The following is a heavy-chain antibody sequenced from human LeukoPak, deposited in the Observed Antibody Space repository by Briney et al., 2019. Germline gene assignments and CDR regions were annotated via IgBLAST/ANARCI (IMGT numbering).Heavy chain of an antibody. CDR3: ARSNAYYYDSRALALPPDY. Sequence: GASVKVSCKASGYTFTSYGISWVRQAPGQGLEWMGWISAYNGNTNYAQKLQGRVTMTTDTSTSTAYMELRSLRSDDTAVYYCARSNAYYYDSRALALPPDYWGQGTVVTVSS. J-gene: IGHJ4*02. D-gene: IGHD3-22*01. CDR1: GYTFTSYG. V-gene: IGHV1-18*01. CDR2: ISAYNGNT.